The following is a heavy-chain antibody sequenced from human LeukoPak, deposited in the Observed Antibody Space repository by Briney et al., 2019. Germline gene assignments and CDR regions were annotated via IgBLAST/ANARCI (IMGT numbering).Heavy chain of an antibody. D-gene: IGHD3-10*01. CDR3: AREKGFGENYYYYRMDV. CDR2: IIPIFGTA. J-gene: IGHJ6*04. CDR1: GGTFSGYA. V-gene: IGHV1-69*13. Sequence: GASVKVSCEASGGTFSGYAISWVREAPGQGLEWMGGIIPIFGTANYAQKLHGRVTITADESTSPAYMELSSLRSEDTAVYYCAREKGFGENYYYYRMDVWGKGTTVTVSS.